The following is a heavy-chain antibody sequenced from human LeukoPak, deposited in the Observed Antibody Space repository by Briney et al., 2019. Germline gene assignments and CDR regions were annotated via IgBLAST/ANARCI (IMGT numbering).Heavy chain of an antibody. Sequence: PGGSLRLSCAASVFTFSSHAMSWVRQAPGKGREWVSAISGSGGSTYYADSLKGRFTISRDNSKNTLYLQMNSLRAEDRAVYYCAKYDLSWGIVVVPAAHFDYWGQGTLVTVSS. CDR3: AKYDLSWGIVVVPAAHFDY. D-gene: IGHD2-2*01. CDR2: ISGSGGST. CDR1: VFTFSSHA. J-gene: IGHJ4*02. V-gene: IGHV3-23*01.